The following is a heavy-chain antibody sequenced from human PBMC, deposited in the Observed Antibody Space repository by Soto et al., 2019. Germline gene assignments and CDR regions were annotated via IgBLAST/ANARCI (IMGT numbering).Heavy chain of an antibody. D-gene: IGHD3-10*01. CDR3: ARKGDDSGSYYFDY. V-gene: IGHV3-23*01. CDR1: GFTFRSYA. J-gene: IGHJ4*02. Sequence: EVQLLESGGGLVQPGGSLRLSCAASGFTFRSYAMSWVRQAPGKGLEWVSSLSGSGTRPNHADSVKGRFTILRDNSKNTLNLQMNRLRVEDTAVYYCARKGDDSGSYYFDYWGLGTLVTVSS. CDR2: LSGSGTRP.